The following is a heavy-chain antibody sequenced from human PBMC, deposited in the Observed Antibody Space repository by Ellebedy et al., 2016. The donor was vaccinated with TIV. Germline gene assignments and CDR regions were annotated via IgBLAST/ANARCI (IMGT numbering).Heavy chain of an antibody. CDR2: TYYMSKWNN. J-gene: IGHJ6*02. Sequence: SETLSLTCVITGDSVSNDIGWNWIRQSPSRGREWLGRTYYMSKWNNDYAVSLKSRITINPDTSKNQFSLQLNSVIPDDTAVYYCARGWFGSGMGVWGQGTTVTVSS. CDR1: GDSVSNDIG. D-gene: IGHD3-16*01. V-gene: IGHV6-1*01. CDR3: ARGWFGSGMGV.